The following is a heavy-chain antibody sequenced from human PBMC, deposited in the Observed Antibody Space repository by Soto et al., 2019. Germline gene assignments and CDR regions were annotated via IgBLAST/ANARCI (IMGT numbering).Heavy chain of an antibody. J-gene: IGHJ5*02. CDR3: ACNWGNSLRNWLAP. CDR2: IIPVLATT. CDR1: PGTFPQYA. D-gene: IGHD7-27*01. V-gene: IGHV1-69*11. Sequence: EASVKVSFKASPGTFPQYALSWVRQAPGQGLEWMGRIIPVLATTTYAQKFQGRVSISADESTSTAYIELSSLNSEDTAVYYCACNWGNSLRNWLAPWGQGTLVTVSS.